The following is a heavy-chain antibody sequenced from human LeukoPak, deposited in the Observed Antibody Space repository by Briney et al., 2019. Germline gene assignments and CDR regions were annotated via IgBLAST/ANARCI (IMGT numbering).Heavy chain of an antibody. J-gene: IGHJ5*02. CDR1: GYTLTELS. V-gene: IGHV1-24*01. CDR3: AKGITMVPWFDP. D-gene: IGHD3-10*01. Sequence: AASVKVSCKVSGYTLTELSMHWVRQAPGKGLEWMGGFDPEDGETIYAQKFQGRVTITRDTSASTAYMELSSLRSEDTAVYYCAKGITMVPWFDPWGQGTLVTVSS. CDR2: FDPEDGET.